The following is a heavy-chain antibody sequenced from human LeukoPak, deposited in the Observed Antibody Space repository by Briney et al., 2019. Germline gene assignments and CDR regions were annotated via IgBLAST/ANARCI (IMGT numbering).Heavy chain of an antibody. CDR2: ISYDGSNK. Sequence: GGSLRLSCAASGFTFSSYGMHWVRQAPGKGLEWVAVISYDGSNKYYADSVKGRFAISRDNSKNTLYLQMNSLRAEDTAVYYCASEGIAVAGYFDYWGQGTLVTVSS. V-gene: IGHV3-30*03. D-gene: IGHD6-19*01. CDR3: ASEGIAVAGYFDY. CDR1: GFTFSSYG. J-gene: IGHJ4*02.